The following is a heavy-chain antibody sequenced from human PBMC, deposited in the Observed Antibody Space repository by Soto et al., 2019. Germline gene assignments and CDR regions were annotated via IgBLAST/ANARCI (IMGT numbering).Heavy chain of an antibody. J-gene: IGHJ4*02. CDR3: ARDLGGWPDY. V-gene: IGHV3-13*01. CDR1: GFTFSSYD. D-gene: IGHD2-15*01. CDR2: IGTAGDT. Sequence: GGSLRLSCAASGFTFSSYDMHWVRQATGKGLEWVSAIGTAGDTNYADSVKGRFTISRDNAESTLYLQMNSLRAEDTAVYYCARDLGGWPDYWGQGTLVTVSS.